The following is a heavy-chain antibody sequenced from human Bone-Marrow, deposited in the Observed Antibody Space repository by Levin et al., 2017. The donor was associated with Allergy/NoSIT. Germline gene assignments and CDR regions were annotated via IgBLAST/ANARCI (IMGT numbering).Heavy chain of an antibody. D-gene: IGHD2-2*01. J-gene: IGHJ6*03. V-gene: IGHV1-18*01. CDR1: GYTFTSYG. CDR2: ISAYNGNT. CDR3: ARDVAYQVYYDYMDG. Sequence: GESLKISCKASGYTFTSYGISWVRQAPGQGLEWMGWISAYNGNTNYAQKLQVRVTMTTDTSTSTAYMELRSLRSDDTAVYYCARDVAYQVYYDYMDGWGKGTTVTVSS.